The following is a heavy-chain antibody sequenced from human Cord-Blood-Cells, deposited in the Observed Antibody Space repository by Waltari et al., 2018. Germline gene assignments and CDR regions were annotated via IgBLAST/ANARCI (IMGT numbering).Heavy chain of an antibody. CDR2: INPNRGGT. V-gene: IGHV1-2*04. CDR3: ARETGASIKYYFDY. J-gene: IGHJ4*02. D-gene: IGHD6-25*01. CDR1: GYTFTGYY. Sequence: QVQLVQSGAEVKKPGASVKVSCKASGYTFTGYYMHWVRQAPGQGLEGMGWINPNRGGTNYAQKFQGWVTMTRDTSISTAYMVLSRLRSDDTAVYYCARETGASIKYYFDYWGQGTLVTVSS.